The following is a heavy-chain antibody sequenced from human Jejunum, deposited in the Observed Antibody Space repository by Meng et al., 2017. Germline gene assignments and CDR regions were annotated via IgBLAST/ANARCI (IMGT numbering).Heavy chain of an antibody. D-gene: IGHD1-14*01. J-gene: IGHJ4*02. CDR2: IHPSGST. Sequence: QAQLQQGGAGLLNPSETLSLPCAVYGGSSSGFYLSWIRQPPGKGLEWIGEIHPSGSTDYNPSLKSRLTISLDTSKNQFSLSLNSATAADTGIYYCTRGTDRAKSGDYWGQGTLVTVSS. CDR3: TRGTDRAKSGDY. CDR1: GGSSSGFY. V-gene: IGHV4-34*01.